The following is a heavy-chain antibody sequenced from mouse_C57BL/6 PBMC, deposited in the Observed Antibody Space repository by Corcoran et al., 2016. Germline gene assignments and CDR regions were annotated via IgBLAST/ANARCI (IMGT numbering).Heavy chain of an antibody. J-gene: IGHJ4*01. CDR2: INTYSGVP. D-gene: IGHD4-1*02. CDR1: GYTFTTYG. V-gene: IGHV9-3*01. Sequence: QIQLVQSGPELKKPGETVKISCKASGYTFTTYGMSWVKQAPGKGLKWMGWINTYSGVPTYADDFKGRFAFSLETSASTAYLQINNLKNEDTATYVCARSPTGTNAMDYWGQGTSVTVSS. CDR3: ARSPTGTNAMDY.